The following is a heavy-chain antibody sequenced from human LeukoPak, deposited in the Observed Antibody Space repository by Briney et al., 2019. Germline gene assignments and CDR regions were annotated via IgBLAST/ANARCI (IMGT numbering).Heavy chain of an antibody. CDR3: ARLPYYDILTGHDAFDI. CDR2: IYPGDSDT. Sequence: GESLKISCKGSGYSFTSSWIGWVRQMPGKGLEWMGIIYPGDSDTRYSPSFQGQVTISADKSINTAYLQWSSLKASDAAMYYCARLPYYDILTGHDAFDIWGQGTMVTVSS. D-gene: IGHD3-9*01. V-gene: IGHV5-51*01. J-gene: IGHJ3*02. CDR1: GYSFTSSW.